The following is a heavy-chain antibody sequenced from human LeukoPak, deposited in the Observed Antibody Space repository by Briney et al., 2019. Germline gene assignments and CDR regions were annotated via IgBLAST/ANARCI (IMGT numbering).Heavy chain of an antibody. J-gene: IGHJ5*02. CDR2: ISGYNGKT. Sequence: ASVKVSCKASNYTFTSYGISWVRQAPGQGLEWMGWISGYNGKTNYAQKFQGRVTMTTDTSTSTAYMELRNLRSDDTAVYYCARDGREVIIRFGGFFPWGQGTLVTVSS. CDR3: ARDGREVIIRFGGFFP. D-gene: IGHD3-10*01. CDR1: NYTFTSYG. V-gene: IGHV1-18*01.